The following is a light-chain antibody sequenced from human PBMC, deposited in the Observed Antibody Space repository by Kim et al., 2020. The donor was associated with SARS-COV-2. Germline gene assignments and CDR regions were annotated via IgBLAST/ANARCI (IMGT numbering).Light chain of an antibody. V-gene: IGKV1-6*01. CDR3: LQDYAYPRT. J-gene: IGKJ1*01. CDR1: QGIRKD. CDR2: AAF. Sequence: AIQMTQSPSSLSASVGDRVTITCRASQGIRKDLGWYQQKPGKAPKLLIYAAFNLQNGVPPRFSGSGSDTDFTLTISSLQSEDFATYYCLQDYAYPRTFGQGTKVDIK.